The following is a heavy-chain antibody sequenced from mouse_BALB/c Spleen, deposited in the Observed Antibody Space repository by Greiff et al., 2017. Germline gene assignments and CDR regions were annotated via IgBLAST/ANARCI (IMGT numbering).Heavy chain of an antibody. Sequence: EVKLEESGPSLVKPSQTLSLTCSVTGDSITSGYWNWIRKFPGNKLEYMGYISYSGSTYYNPSLKSRISITRDTSKNQYYLQLNSVTTEDTATYYCARWEYGNYGYFDVWGAGTTVTVSS. V-gene: IGHV3-8*02. D-gene: IGHD2-10*02. CDR1: GDSITSGY. J-gene: IGHJ1*01. CDR2: ISYSGST. CDR3: ARWEYGNYGYFDV.